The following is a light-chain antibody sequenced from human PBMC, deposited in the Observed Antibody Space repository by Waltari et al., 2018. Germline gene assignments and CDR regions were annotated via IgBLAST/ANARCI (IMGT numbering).Light chain of an antibody. Sequence: DIQLTPSPSYLSASVGDRATITCRSSQYNSTSLNWYQHRAQRPPKLLIYGAATLQSGVPSRFSCDGSGTEFTLTISSLQPEYFATYYCQQSYTPPPLTFGGGTKVDIK. J-gene: IGKJ4*01. V-gene: IGKV1-39*01. CDR1: QYNSTS. CDR2: GAA. CDR3: QQSYTPPPLT.